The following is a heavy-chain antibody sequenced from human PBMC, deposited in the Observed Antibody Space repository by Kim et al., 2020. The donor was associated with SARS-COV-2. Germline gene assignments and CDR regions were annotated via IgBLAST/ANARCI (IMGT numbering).Heavy chain of an antibody. Sequence: GGSLRLSCAASGFTFSSYDMHWVRQATGKGLEWVSAIGTAGDTYYPGSVKGRFTISRENAKNSLYLQMNSLRAGDTAVYYCARGDYIGVTMVRGVIPPTRYYHYMDVGGKGTTVTVPS. CDR1: GFTFSSYD. CDR3: ARGDYIGVTMVRGVIPPTRYYHYMDV. J-gene: IGHJ6*03. V-gene: IGHV3-13*01. CDR2: IGTAGDT. D-gene: IGHD3-10*01.